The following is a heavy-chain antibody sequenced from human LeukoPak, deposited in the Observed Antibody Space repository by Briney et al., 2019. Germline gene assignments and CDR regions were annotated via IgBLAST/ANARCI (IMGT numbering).Heavy chain of an antibody. D-gene: IGHD2-15*01. J-gene: IGHJ3*02. CDR2: IYYSGAT. V-gene: IGHV4-30-4*01. Sequence: PSETLSLTCTVSGGSISSGGNYWSWIRQPPGKGLEWIGYIYYSGATYYNPSLKSRVTISIDTSRNQFSLELNSVTAADTAVYYCARDQSGYATLDIWGQGTMATVSS. CDR1: GGSISSGGNY. CDR3: ARDQSGYATLDI.